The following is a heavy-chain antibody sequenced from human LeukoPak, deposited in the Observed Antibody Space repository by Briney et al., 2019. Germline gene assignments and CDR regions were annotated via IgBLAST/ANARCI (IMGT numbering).Heavy chain of an antibody. CDR1: GFTFRNHG. J-gene: IGHJ6*02. V-gene: IGHV3-33*01. D-gene: IGHD3-16*01. CDR2: IWYDGSNE. Sequence: GGSLRLSCGASGFTFRNHGMHWVRQALGKGLEWVAVIWYDGSNEYYADSVKGRFTISRDNSKNTLYLQMNSLRAEDTAVYYCARDMTYYYGMDVWGQGTTVTVSS. CDR3: ARDMTYYYGMDV.